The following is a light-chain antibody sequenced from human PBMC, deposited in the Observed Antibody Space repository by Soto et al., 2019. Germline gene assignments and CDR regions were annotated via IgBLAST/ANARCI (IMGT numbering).Light chain of an antibody. V-gene: IGKV1-6*01. CDR2: AAS. CDR1: QGIRND. CDR3: LQEYNYPWT. J-gene: IGKJ1*01. Sequence: ATQMTQSPSSLSASVGDRVTITCRASQGIRNDLGWYQQKPGKAPKLLIYAASSLPSGVPSRFSGSGSGTDFTLTISSLQPEDFATYYCLQEYNYPWTFGQGTKVEIK.